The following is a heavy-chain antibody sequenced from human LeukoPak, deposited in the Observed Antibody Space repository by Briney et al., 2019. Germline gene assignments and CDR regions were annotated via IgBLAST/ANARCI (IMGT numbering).Heavy chain of an antibody. D-gene: IGHD5-12*01. V-gene: IGHV3-66*01. CDR1: GFTVSSNY. CDR3: AREGYSGYDRSAHYYYYGMDV. CDR2: IYSGGST. Sequence: GGSLRLSCAASGFTVSSNYMSWVRQAPGKGLEWVSVIYSGGSTYYADSVKGRFTIYRDNSKGTLYLQMNSLRAEDTAVYYCAREGYSGYDRSAHYYYYGMDVWGQGTTVTVSS. J-gene: IGHJ6*02.